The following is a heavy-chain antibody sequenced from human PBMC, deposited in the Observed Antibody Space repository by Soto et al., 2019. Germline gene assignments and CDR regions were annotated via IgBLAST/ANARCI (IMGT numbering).Heavy chain of an antibody. V-gene: IGHV3-11*06. Sequence: PGGSLRLSCAASGFTFSDYYMSWIRQAPGKGLEWVSYISSSSSYTNYADSVKGRFTISRDNAKNSLYLQMNSLRAEDTAVYYCARGGACSGGSCYRKKNNWFDPWGQGTLVTVSS. CDR1: GFTFSDYY. J-gene: IGHJ5*02. CDR2: ISSSSSYT. CDR3: ARGGACSGGSCYRKKNNWFDP. D-gene: IGHD2-15*01.